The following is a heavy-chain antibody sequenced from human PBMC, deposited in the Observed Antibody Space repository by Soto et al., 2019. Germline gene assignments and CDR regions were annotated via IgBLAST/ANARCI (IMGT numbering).Heavy chain of an antibody. V-gene: IGHV5-51*01. J-gene: IGHJ5*02. CDR3: ARGSTVTFLYNWFDP. Sequence: ESLKISCKGSGYSFTSYWIGWVRQMPGKGLEWMGIIYPGDSDTRYSPSFQGQVTISADKSISTAYLQWSSLKASDTAMYYCARGSTVTFLYNWFDPWGQGTLVTVSS. CDR1: GYSFTSYW. D-gene: IGHD4-4*01. CDR2: IYPGDSDT.